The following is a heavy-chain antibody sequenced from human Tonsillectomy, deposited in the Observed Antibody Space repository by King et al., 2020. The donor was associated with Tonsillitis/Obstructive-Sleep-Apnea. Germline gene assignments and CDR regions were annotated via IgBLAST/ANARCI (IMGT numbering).Heavy chain of an antibody. V-gene: IGHV3-49*04. CDR1: GFTFGDHG. D-gene: IGHD2-2*01. J-gene: IGHJ6*03. CDR2: IRGKGYGGTI. Sequence: VQLVESGGGLVQPGRSLRLSCTASGFTFGDHGMSWVRQAPGKGLEWVGFIRGKGYGGTIEYAASVKGRITISRDDSKSIANLQMNSLKTEDTAVYYCARSTGGYCSSTSCLYNYYRDVWGKGTTGNVSS. CDR3: ARSTGGYCSSTSCLYNYYRDV.